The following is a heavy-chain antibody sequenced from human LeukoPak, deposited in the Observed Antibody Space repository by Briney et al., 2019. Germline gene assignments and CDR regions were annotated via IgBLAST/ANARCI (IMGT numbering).Heavy chain of an antibody. CDR1: GGSFSGYY. V-gene: IGHV4-34*01. CDR2: INHSGST. J-gene: IGHJ4*02. Sequence: PETLSLTCAVHGGSFSGYYWSWIRQPPGKGLEWIAEINHSGSTTYNPSPTSRAIISVDTSKIQFSLKLSSVTAADTTVYYCASGGASGYDTGYWGQGALVTVSP. D-gene: IGHD5-12*01. CDR3: ASGGASGYDTGY.